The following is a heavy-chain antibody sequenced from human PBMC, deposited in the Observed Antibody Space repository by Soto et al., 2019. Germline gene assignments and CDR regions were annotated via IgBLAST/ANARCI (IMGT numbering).Heavy chain of an antibody. CDR1: GYTFIDYY. CDR3: ARDYFDRSGLYGMDL. Sequence: QLLQSGAEVRKPGASVKVSCKASGYTFIDYYMHWVRQAPGQGLEWMGWINPDTDDTHYAQKFQGRFIMTRDTSINTVYMELSRLTSDDTAVYYCARDYFDRSGLYGMDLWGQGTTVTVSS. CDR2: INPDTDDT. J-gene: IGHJ6*02. D-gene: IGHD3-22*01. V-gene: IGHV1-2*02.